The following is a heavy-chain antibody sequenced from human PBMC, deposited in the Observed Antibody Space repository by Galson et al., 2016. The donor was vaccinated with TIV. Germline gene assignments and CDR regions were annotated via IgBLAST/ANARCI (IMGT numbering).Heavy chain of an antibody. V-gene: IGHV3-9*01. J-gene: IGHJ3*02. CDR3: AKDISNWVGDSYGFNTFDI. Sequence: SLRLSCAASGFTFDDYGMHWVRQVLGKGLEWVSGISSNSVYLGYADSVKGRFTISRDNAKNSLYLQMNSLRPEDTALYYCAKDISNWVGDSYGFNTFDIWGQGTMVTVSS. CDR2: ISSNSVYL. CDR1: GFTFDDYG. D-gene: IGHD5-18*01.